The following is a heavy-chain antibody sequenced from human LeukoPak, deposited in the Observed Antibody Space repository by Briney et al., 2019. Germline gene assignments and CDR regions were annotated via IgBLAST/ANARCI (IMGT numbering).Heavy chain of an antibody. V-gene: IGHV4-61*01. J-gene: IGHJ3*02. Sequence: SETPSLTCSVSGDPVRSDSHYWSWIRQPPGMGLEWIGNVYYSGRTAYNPSLKSRVTISVDISKNQFSLQLNSVTAADTAVYYCVRETATYYYDSRGYYRQIEVFDIWGQGTPVIVSS. CDR1: GDPVRSDSHY. D-gene: IGHD3-22*01. CDR3: VRETATYYYDSRGYYRQIEVFDI. CDR2: VYYSGRT.